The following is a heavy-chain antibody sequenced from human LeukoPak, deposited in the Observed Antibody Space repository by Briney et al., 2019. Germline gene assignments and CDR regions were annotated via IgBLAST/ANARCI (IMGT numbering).Heavy chain of an antibody. J-gene: IGHJ5*02. CDR3: ARDYITWFDP. CDR1: GFTFSSYA. Sequence: GGSLRLSCAASGFTFSSYAMHWVRQAPGKGLEWVAVISYDGSNKYYADSVKGRFTISRDNSKNTLYLQMNSLRAEDTAVYYCARDYITWFDPWGQGTLVTASS. V-gene: IGHV3-30-3*01. CDR2: ISYDGSNK. D-gene: IGHD3-3*01.